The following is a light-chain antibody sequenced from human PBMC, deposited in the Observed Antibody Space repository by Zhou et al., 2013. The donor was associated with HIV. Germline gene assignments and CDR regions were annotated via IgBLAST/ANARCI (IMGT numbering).Light chain of an antibody. CDR1: QSVARF. CDR3: QQYGSSQYT. J-gene: IGKJ2*01. Sequence: EIVLTQSPATLSLSPGERATLSCRASQSVARFLAWYQQKPGQAPRLLIYDTSNRATGIPARFSGSGSGTDFTLTISRLEPEDFAVYYCQQYGSSQYTFGQGTKLEIK. V-gene: IGKV3-20*01. CDR2: DTS.